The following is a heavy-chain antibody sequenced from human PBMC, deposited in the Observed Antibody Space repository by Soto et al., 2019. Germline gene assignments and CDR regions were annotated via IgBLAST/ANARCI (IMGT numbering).Heavy chain of an antibody. CDR1: GYTFTSYG. J-gene: IGHJ6*02. CDR3: ARAYDSSGYPNPYYYYGMDV. V-gene: IGHV1-18*04. Sequence: GASVKVSCKASGYTFTSYGISWVRQAPGQGLEWMGWISAYDGNTNYAQKLQGRVTMTTDTSTSTAYMELRSLRSDDTAVYYCARAYDSSGYPNPYYYYGMDVWGQGTTVTVSS. D-gene: IGHD3-22*01. CDR2: ISAYDGNT.